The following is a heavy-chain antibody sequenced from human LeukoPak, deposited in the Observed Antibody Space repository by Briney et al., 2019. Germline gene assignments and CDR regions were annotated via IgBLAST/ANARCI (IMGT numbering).Heavy chain of an antibody. Sequence: GGSLRLSCAASGFTFADAWMTWVRQAPGKGLEWVGRIKSKIDGGTTDYAPPVKGRFTISRDDSKNMLYLQMNSLKTEDTAVYYCTTSIVLTGSDYWGQGTLVTVSS. J-gene: IGHJ4*02. CDR2: IKSKIDGGTT. CDR3: TTSIVLTGSDY. D-gene: IGHD2-15*01. CDR1: GFTFADAW. V-gene: IGHV3-15*01.